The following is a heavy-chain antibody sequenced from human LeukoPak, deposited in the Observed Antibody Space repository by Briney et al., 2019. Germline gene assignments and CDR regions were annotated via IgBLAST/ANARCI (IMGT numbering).Heavy chain of an antibody. V-gene: IGHV3-30*03. Sequence: GGSLRLSCAASGFTFSSYGMHWVRQAPGKGLEWVAVISYDGSNKYYADSVKGRFTISRDNSKNTLYLQMNSLRAEDTAVYYCARAVDGGSLRPYYFDCWGQGTQVTVSS. CDR2: ISYDGSNK. CDR3: ARAVDGGSLRPYYFDC. CDR1: GFTFSSYG. D-gene: IGHD2-15*01. J-gene: IGHJ4*02.